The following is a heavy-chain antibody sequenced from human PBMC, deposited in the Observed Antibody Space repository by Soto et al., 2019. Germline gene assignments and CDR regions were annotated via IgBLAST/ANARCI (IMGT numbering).Heavy chain of an antibody. J-gene: IGHJ4*02. Sequence: PSETLSLTCAVSGDSVSSAIYSWSWVRQSPGKGLEWIGYIHHSGGTYYNPSLKSRVTISVDRSRNQFSLKLSSVTAADTAVYFCARVLTARLEIYYFDSWGQGTLVTVSS. CDR3: ARVLTARLEIYYFDS. CDR1: GDSVSSAIYS. CDR2: IHHSGGT. D-gene: IGHD2-21*02. V-gene: IGHV4-30-2*06.